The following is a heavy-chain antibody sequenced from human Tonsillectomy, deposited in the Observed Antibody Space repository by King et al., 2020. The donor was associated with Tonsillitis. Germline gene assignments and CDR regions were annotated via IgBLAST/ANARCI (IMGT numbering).Heavy chain of an antibody. CDR2: ISSRSSSI. Sequence: VQLVESGGGLVQPGGSLRLSCAASGFTFSSYSMNWVRQAPGKGLEWVSYISSRSSSIYSADSVKGRFTISRDNAKNSLYLQMNGLRDEDTAVYYCTREYDILTVRSYYHYGMDVWGQGTTVTVSS. CDR3: TREYDILTVRSYYHYGMDV. D-gene: IGHD3-9*01. J-gene: IGHJ6*02. CDR1: GFTFSSYS. V-gene: IGHV3-48*02.